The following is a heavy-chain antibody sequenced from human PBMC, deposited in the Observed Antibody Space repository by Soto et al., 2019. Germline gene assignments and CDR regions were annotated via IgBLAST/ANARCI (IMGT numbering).Heavy chain of an antibody. V-gene: IGHV1-18*01. CDR2: ISAYNGNT. CDR1: GYTFTSYG. Sequence: ASVKVSCKASGYTFTSYGISWVRQAPGQGLEWMGWISAYNGNTNYAQKLQGRVTMTTDTSTSTAYMELRSLRSDDTAVYYCARVPSKYDFWSGYPDPEYYYYYYGMDVWGQGTTVTVS. CDR3: ARVPSKYDFWSGYPDPEYYYYYYGMDV. J-gene: IGHJ6*02. D-gene: IGHD3-3*01.